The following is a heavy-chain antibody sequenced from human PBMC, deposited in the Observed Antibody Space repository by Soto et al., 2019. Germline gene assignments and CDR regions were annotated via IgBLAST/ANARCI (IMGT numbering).Heavy chain of an antibody. D-gene: IGHD2-15*01. CDR1: GYTFTSYY. V-gene: IGHV1-46*01. CDR2: INPSGGST. Sequence: ASVKVSCKASGYTFTSYYMHWVRQAPGQGLEWMGIINPSGGSTSYAQEFQGRVTMTRDTSTSTVYMELSSLRSEDTAVYYCARDLVVAATPIGFDPWGQGTLVTVSS. CDR3: ARDLVVAATPIGFDP. J-gene: IGHJ5*02.